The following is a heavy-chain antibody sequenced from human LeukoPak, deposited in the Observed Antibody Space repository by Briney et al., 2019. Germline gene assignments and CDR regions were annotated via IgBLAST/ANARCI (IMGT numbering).Heavy chain of an antibody. D-gene: IGHD6-13*01. V-gene: IGHV1-18*01. Sequence: ASVKVSCKASGYTFTSYGISWVRQAPGQGLEWMGWISAYNGNTNYAQKLQGRVTMTTDTSTSTAYMELRSLRSDDTAVYYCARVVGAAGISYYYYYTDVWGRGTTVTVSS. J-gene: IGHJ6*03. CDR2: ISAYNGNT. CDR3: ARVVGAAGISYYYYYTDV. CDR1: GYTFTSYG.